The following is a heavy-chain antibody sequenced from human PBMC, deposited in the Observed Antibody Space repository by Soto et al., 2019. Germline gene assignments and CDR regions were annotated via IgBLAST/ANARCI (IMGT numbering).Heavy chain of an antibody. V-gene: IGHV1-8*01. D-gene: IGHD3-10*01. CDR2: MNPNSGNT. CDR1: GYTFTSYA. J-gene: IGHJ4*02. CDR3: ARCTMVRGVIIRIDY. Sequence: ASVKVSCKASGYTFTSYATNWVRQATGQGLEWMGWMNPNSGNTGYAQKFQGRVTMTRNTSISTAYMELSSLRSEDTAVYYCARCTMVRGVIIRIDYWGQGTLVTVSS.